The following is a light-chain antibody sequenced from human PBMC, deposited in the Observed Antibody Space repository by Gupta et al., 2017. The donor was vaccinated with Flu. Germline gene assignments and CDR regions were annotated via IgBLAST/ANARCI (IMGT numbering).Light chain of an antibody. J-gene: IGKJ1*01. CDR2: AAS. Sequence: DIQMTQSPPSLSASVGDRVTITCRASQTITSYLNWYQQKPGKAPKLLIYAASSLQSGVPSRFGGSGSGTDFTLTISSLQPEDFASYYCQQSYSTPWTFGQGTKVEIK. CDR3: QQSYSTPWT. CDR1: QTITSY. V-gene: IGKV1-39*01.